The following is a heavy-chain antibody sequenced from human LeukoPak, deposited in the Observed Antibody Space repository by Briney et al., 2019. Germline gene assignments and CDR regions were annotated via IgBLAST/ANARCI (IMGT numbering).Heavy chain of an antibody. Sequence: GSLRLSCAASGFTFSAYWMSWVRQAPGKGLEWVANIKQDGSETNYVESVKGRFTISRDNAKNLMFLRINSLRAEDTAVYYCARDPLEWAKRAFDIWGQGTVVTVSS. CDR2: IKQDGSET. D-gene: IGHD3-3*01. CDR1: GFTFSAYW. V-gene: IGHV3-7*01. CDR3: ARDPLEWAKRAFDI. J-gene: IGHJ3*02.